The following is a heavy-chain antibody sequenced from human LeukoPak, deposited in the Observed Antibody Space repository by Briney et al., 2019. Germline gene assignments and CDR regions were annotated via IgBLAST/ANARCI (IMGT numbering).Heavy chain of an antibody. D-gene: IGHD4-17*01. Sequence: QTGGSLRLSCAASGFTFSSYAMSWVRQAPGKGLEWVSAISGSGGSTYYADSVKGRFTISRDSSKNTLYLQMNSLRAEDTAVYYCASEHDYGDYELDYFDYWGQGTLVTVSS. CDR3: ASEHDYGDYELDYFDY. V-gene: IGHV3-23*01. J-gene: IGHJ4*02. CDR1: GFTFSSYA. CDR2: ISGSGGST.